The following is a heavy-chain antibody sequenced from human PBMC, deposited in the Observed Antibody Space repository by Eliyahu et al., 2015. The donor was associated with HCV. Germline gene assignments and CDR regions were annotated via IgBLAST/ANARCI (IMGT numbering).Heavy chain of an antibody. V-gene: IGHV3-53*02. D-gene: IGHD3-10*01. CDR1: GFTVNNXY. J-gene: IGHJ4*02. CDR3: AGRYASGDYDY. CDR2: IYSGDDT. Sequence: EVQLVETGGGLIQPGXSLRLSCAAFGFTVNNXYMSXVRQAPGKGLEWVSTIYSGDDTSYADSVKGRFTISRDHSKNTLYLQMDSLRAEDTAVYYCAGRYASGDYDYWGQGTLVTVSS.